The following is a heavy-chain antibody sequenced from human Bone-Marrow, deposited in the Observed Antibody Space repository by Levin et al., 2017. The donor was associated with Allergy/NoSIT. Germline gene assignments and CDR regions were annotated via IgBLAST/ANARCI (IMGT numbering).Heavy chain of an antibody. J-gene: IGHJ4*02. Sequence: SQTLSLTCPVSGGSISSAGYHWTWIRQYPGKGLEWIGYVSYRGSTYFNPSLKSRLAMSIDTSEQHFSLNLTSVSAADTAIYYCARLDGYSFDYWGQGALVTVSS. CDR1: GGSISSAGYH. CDR3: ARLDGYSFDY. CDR2: VSYRGST. D-gene: IGHD1-1*01. V-gene: IGHV4-31*03.